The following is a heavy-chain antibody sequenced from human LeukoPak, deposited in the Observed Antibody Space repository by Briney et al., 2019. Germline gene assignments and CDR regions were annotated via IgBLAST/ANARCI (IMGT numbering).Heavy chain of an antibody. V-gene: IGHV1-8*01. CDR1: GYTFTSYD. Sequence: ASVEVSCKASGYTFTSYDINWVRQATGQGLEWMGWMNPNSGNTGYAQKLQVRVTMTRNTSISPAYMELSSLRSEDTAVYYCARGGSGWVPFDYWGQGTLVTVSS. D-gene: IGHD6-19*01. CDR3: ARGGSGWVPFDY. J-gene: IGHJ4*02. CDR2: MNPNSGNT.